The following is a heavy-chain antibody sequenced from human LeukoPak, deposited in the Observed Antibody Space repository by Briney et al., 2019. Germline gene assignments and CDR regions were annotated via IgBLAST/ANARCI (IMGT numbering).Heavy chain of an antibody. V-gene: IGHV3-21*01. CDR2: ITSGGDYI. D-gene: IGHD3-9*01. Sequence: GGSLRLSCEASGFTFNTFKMNWVRQAPGKGREWFSSITSGGDYIYYADSVKGRFTTSRDNAKNSLSLQLNSLRVEDTAVYYCARGHYDVLAASYKWTPDYWGQGTLVTVSS. CDR3: ARGHYDVLAASYKWTPDY. CDR1: GFTFNTFK. J-gene: IGHJ4*02.